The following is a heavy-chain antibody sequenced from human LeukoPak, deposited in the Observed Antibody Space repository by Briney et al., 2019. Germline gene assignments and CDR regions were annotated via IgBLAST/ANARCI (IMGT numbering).Heavy chain of an antibody. J-gene: IGHJ4*02. D-gene: IGHD1-26*01. CDR1: GFTFSSYW. CDR3: ANVGWELPFDY. CDR2: ISGSGGST. Sequence: GGSLRLSCVASGFTFSSYWMSWVRQAPGKGLEWVSAISGSGGSTYYADSVKGRFTISRDNSKNTLYLQMNSLRAEDTAVYYCANVGWELPFDYWGQGTLVTVSS. V-gene: IGHV3-23*01.